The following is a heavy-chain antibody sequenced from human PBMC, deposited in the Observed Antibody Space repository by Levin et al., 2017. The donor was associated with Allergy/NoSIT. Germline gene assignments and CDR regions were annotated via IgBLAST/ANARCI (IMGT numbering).Heavy chain of an antibody. V-gene: IGHV2-26*01. CDR1: GFSLSNDRLG. CDR2: IFSNDEK. CDR3: ARMWSAASWYGDA. Sequence: KLSGPTLVKPTETLTLTCTVSGFSLSNDRLGVSWIRQPPGKALEWLAHIFSNDEKSYSTSLKTRLTISRGTSKSQVVLTMTNLGPVDTAPYYCARMWSAASWYGDAWGQGTRVTVSS. J-gene: IGHJ5*02. D-gene: IGHD2-2*01.